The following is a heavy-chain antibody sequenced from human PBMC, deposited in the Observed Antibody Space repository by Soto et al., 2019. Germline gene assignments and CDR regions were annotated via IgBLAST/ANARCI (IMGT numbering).Heavy chain of an antibody. CDR1: GYTFTSYG. J-gene: IGHJ6*02. V-gene: IGHV1-69*13. Sequence: RASVKVSCKASGYTFTSYGISWVRQAPGQGLEWMGGIIPIFGTANYAQKFQGRVTITADDSTSTAYMELSSLRSEDTAVYYCARISRYYYDVSGDYRPTHYYGMDVWGQGTTVTVSS. CDR2: IIPIFGTA. D-gene: IGHD3-22*01. CDR3: ARISRYYYDVSGDYRPTHYYGMDV.